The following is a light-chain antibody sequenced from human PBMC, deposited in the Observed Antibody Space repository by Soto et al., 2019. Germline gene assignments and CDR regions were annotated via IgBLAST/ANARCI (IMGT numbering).Light chain of an antibody. CDR2: DVS. J-gene: IGKJ5*01. V-gene: IGKV3-11*01. CDR3: QQRSNYPIT. Sequence: EIVLTQSPATLSLSPGERATLSCRASQSVSSYLAWYQQKPGQAPRLLIYDVSNRVTGIPARFSGSGSGTDFTLTISSVEPEDFAAYYCQQRSNYPITFGQGTRLEIK. CDR1: QSVSSY.